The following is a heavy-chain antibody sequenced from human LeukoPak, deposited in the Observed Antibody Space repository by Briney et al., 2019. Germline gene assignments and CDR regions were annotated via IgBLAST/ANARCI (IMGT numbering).Heavy chain of an antibody. J-gene: IGHJ4*02. Sequence: SETLSLTCTVSGASIRSHYWSWIRQPPGKGLEWIGYMYYSGNSNYNPALKSRVTISVDTSKNQFSLKLSSVTAADTAVYYCARSSAVVRSFDYWGQGTLVTVSS. V-gene: IGHV4-59*08. D-gene: IGHD5-18*01. CDR1: GASIRSHY. CDR2: MYYSGNS. CDR3: ARSSAVVRSFDY.